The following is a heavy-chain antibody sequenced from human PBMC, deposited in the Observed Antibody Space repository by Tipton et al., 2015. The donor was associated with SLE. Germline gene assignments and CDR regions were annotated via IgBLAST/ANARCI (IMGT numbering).Heavy chain of an antibody. D-gene: IGHD6-19*01. V-gene: IGHV3-23*01. CDR1: GFTFSSYA. Sequence: SLRLSCAASGFTFSSYAMSWVRQAPGKGLEWVSAISGSGGSTYYADSVKGRFTISRDNSKNTLYLQMNSLRAEDTAVYYCARDLQSGWYDNWFDPWGQGTLVTVSS. CDR2: ISGSGGST. J-gene: IGHJ5*02. CDR3: ARDLQSGWYDNWFDP.